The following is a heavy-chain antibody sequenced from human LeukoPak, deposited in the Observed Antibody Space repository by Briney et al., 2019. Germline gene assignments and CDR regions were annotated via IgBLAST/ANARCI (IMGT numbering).Heavy chain of an antibody. CDR2: IYPGDSDT. CDR1: GYSFINYW. J-gene: IGHJ4*02. CDR3: ASGPGWAERYSSSWSTQIDY. Sequence: GESLKISCKGSGYSFINYWIAWVRQIPGKGLEWMGIIYPGDSDTRYSPSFQGQVSISADKSISTAYLQWSSLKASDTAMYYCASGPGWAERYSSSWSTQIDYWGQGTLVTVSS. D-gene: IGHD6-13*01. V-gene: IGHV5-51*01.